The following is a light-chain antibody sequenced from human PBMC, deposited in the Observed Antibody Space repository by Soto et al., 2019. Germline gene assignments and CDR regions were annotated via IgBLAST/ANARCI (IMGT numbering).Light chain of an antibody. V-gene: IGLV2-14*03. CDR3: SSYTTSNTRQIV. Sequence: QSLLTQPVSVSGSPGQSITISCTGTSSDVGGYNYVSWYQHHPGKAPKLMIYDVSNRPSGVSNRFSGSKSGNTASLTISGLQPEDEADYYCSSYTTSNTRQIVFGTGTKVTVL. CDR1: SSDVGGYNY. J-gene: IGLJ1*01. CDR2: DVS.